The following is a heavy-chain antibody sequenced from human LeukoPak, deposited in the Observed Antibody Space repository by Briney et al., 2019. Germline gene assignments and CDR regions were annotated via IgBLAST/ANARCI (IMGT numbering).Heavy chain of an antibody. V-gene: IGHV4-4*07. CDR2: IYTTGTT. CDR1: GRSINSYY. CDR3: GRQGYTASYYFLDY. D-gene: IGHD1-26*01. J-gene: IGHJ4*02. Sequence: AETLSLTCTVSGRSINSYYWGWVRQSPGKGLEWIGRIYTTGTTQYNPSLKSRATMSVDTSTNQFSLILRSMTAADTAVYFCGRQGYTASYYFLDYWSQGTPVTVS.